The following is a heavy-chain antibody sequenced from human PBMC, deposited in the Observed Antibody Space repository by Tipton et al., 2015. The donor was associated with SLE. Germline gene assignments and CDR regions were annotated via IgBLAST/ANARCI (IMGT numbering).Heavy chain of an antibody. CDR2: IYPGDSDT. J-gene: IGHJ3*02. CDR1: GYSFTSYW. V-gene: IGHV5-51*01. D-gene: IGHD3-3*01. CDR3: ARLIIRFLERDDAFDI. Sequence: VQLVQSGAEVKKPGASVKVSCKGSGYSFTSYWIGWVRQMPGKGLEWMGIIYPGDSDTRYSPSFQGQVTISADKSISTAYLQWSSLKASDTAMYYCARLIIRFLERDDAFDIWGQGTMVTVSS.